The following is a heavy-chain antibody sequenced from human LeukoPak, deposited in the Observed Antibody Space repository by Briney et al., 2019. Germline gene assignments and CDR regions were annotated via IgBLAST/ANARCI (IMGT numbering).Heavy chain of an antibody. V-gene: IGHV3-21*01. J-gene: IGHJ3*02. CDR2: ISSSSSYI. CDR1: GFTFSSYS. CDR3: ARDRVPGSDAFDI. Sequence: GGSLRLSCAASGFTFSSYSMNWVRQAPGKGLEWVSSISSSSSYIYYADSVKGRFTISRDNAKNSLYLQMNSLRAEDTAVYYCARDRVPGSDAFDIWGQGTMVTVSS. D-gene: IGHD3-10*01.